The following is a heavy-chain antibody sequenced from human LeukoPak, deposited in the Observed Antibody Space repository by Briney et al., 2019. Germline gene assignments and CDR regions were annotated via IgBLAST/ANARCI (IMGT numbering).Heavy chain of an antibody. Sequence: SVKVSCKASGGTFSRYAISWVRQAPGQGLEWMGGIIPIFGTANYAQKFQGRVTTTTDESTSTAYMELSSLRSEDTAVYYCARSLESRDGYISYFDYWGQGTLATVSS. J-gene: IGHJ4*02. D-gene: IGHD5-24*01. CDR3: ARSLESRDGYISYFDY. V-gene: IGHV1-69*05. CDR1: GGTFSRYA. CDR2: IIPIFGTA.